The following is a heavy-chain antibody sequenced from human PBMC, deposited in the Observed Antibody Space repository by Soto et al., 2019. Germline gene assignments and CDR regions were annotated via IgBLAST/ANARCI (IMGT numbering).Heavy chain of an antibody. Sequence: QITLKESGPTLVKPTQTLTLTCTFSGFSLSTSGVGVGWIRQPPGKALEWLALVYWDDDKFYSPFLKSRLTXTXDXXKNQVILIMTNMDPVDTGTYYCVYRLEEMIGWFDPWGQGMLVIVSS. V-gene: IGHV2-5*02. CDR1: GFSLSTSGVG. D-gene: IGHD3-22*01. J-gene: IGHJ5*02. CDR3: VYRLEEMIGWFDP. CDR2: VYWDDDK.